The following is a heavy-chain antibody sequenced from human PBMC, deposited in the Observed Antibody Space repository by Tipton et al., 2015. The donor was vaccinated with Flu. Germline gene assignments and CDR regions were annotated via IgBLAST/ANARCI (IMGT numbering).Heavy chain of an antibody. D-gene: IGHD3-22*01. V-gene: IGHV1-69*01. CDR2: IIPIFGTA. Sequence: QSGPEVKKPGSSVKVSCKASGGTFSTYSISWVRQAPGQGPEWMGGIIPIFGTAYYAQKFQGRVTITADESTSTAYMELSSLRSEDTAVDYCARPYSSTGDSSGYYYNYWGQGTLVTVSS. CDR1: GGTFSTYS. J-gene: IGHJ4*02. CDR3: ARPYSSTGDSSGYYYNY.